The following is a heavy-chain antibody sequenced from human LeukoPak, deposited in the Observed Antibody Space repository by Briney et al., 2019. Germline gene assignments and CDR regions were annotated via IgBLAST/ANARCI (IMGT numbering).Heavy chain of an antibody. Sequence: ASVTVSCKASGHTFTGYYMHWVRQAPGQGREGMGWINPNSGGTNYAQKFQGRVTMTRDTSISTAYMELSRLRSDDTAVYYCAREEIAVAGNWFDPWGQGTLVTVSS. V-gene: IGHV1-2*02. CDR2: INPNSGGT. CDR1: GHTFTGYY. J-gene: IGHJ5*02. CDR3: AREEIAVAGNWFDP. D-gene: IGHD6-19*01.